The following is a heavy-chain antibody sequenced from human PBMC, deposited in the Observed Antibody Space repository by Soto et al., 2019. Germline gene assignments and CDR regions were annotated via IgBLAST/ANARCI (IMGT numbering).Heavy chain of an antibody. J-gene: IGHJ4*02. V-gene: IGHV4-59*08. D-gene: IGHD3-16*02. CDR1: GGSISSYY. CDR2: IYDSGSI. Sequence: PSETLSLTCTVSGGSISSYYWSCIRQPPGKGLEWIGYIYDSGSITYNPSHKSRVTIAVDTSKNQFSLKLSSVTAADTAVYYCARHANYDYIWGSYRYTGRHYCDYWGQGTLVTVSS. CDR3: ARHANYDYIWGSYRYTGRHYCDY.